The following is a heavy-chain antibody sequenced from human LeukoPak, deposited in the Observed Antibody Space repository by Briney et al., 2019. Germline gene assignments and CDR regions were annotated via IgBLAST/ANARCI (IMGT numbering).Heavy chain of an antibody. V-gene: IGHV4-59*02. CDR3: ARVNSGQLLYWFFDL. D-gene: IGHD4-23*01. CDR2: IHYSGTT. CDR1: GGSVRSHY. Sequence: SSETLSLTCTVSGGSVRSHYWSWIWQPPPQGLELNGYIHYSGTTYHNPSLKSRVTMSVDTSKTQVSLNVTSVTAADTAVYYCARVNSGQLLYWFFDLWGRGTPVTVSS. J-gene: IGHJ2*01.